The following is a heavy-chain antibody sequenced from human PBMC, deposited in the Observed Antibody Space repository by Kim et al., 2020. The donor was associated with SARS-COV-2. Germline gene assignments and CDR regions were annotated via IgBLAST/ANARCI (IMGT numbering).Heavy chain of an antibody. CDR2: IYFTGST. CDR1: AGSISSHY. D-gene: IGHD6-19*01. V-gene: IGHV4-59*11. Sequence: SETLSLTCSVSAGSISSHYWSWIRRPPGEGLELLGYIYFTGSTNYNPSLKSRVTISVDTSKNQFFLKVTSVTAADTAVYYCARGPSAWRLDPCGQGTLV. CDR3: ARGPSAWRLDP. J-gene: IGHJ5*02.